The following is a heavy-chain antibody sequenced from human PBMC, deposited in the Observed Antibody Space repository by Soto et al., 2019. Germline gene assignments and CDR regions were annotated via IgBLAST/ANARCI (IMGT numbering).Heavy chain of an antibody. CDR2: ISSSSSTI. D-gene: IGHD3-10*01. J-gene: IGHJ6*02. Sequence: PGGSLRLSCAASGFTSSSYSMNWVRQAPGKGLEWVSYISSSSSTIYYADSVKGRFTISRDNAKNSLYLQMNSLRDEDTAVYYCARQYGSGSYYNHYYYGMDVWGQGTTVTVSS. CDR1: GFTSSSYS. CDR3: ARQYGSGSYYNHYYYGMDV. V-gene: IGHV3-48*02.